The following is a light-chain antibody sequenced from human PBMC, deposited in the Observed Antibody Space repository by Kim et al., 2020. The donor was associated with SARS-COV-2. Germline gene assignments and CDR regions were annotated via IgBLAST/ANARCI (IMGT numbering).Light chain of an antibody. J-gene: IGLJ2*01. CDR2: GKN. Sequence: VFGQKVRITCQGDSLRSYYATWYQQKPGQAPILVTYGKNNRPSGIPDRFSGSSSGNTASLTITGTQAGDEADYYCNARDSNDNVVFGGGTQLTVL. V-gene: IGLV3-19*01. CDR1: SLRSYY. CDR3: NARDSNDNVV.